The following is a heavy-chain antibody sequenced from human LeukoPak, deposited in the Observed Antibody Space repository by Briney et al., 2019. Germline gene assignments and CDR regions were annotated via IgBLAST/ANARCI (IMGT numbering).Heavy chain of an antibody. CDR2: INTDGSST. D-gene: IGHD6-13*01. CDR3: ARGRAAAASYGY. V-gene: IGHV3-74*01. CDR1: GFTFSSYW. J-gene: IGHJ4*02. Sequence: GGSLRLSCAASGFTFSSYWMHWVRQAPGKGLVWVSRINTDGSSTSYADSMKGRFTIFRDNAKNTLYLQMNSLRAEDTAVYYCARGRAAAASYGYWGQGTLVTVSS.